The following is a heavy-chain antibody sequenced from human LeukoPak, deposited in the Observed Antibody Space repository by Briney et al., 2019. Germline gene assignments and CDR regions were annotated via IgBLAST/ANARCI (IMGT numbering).Heavy chain of an antibody. CDR2: SYYSGST. D-gene: IGHD5-18*01. Sequence: SETLSLTCTVSGGSISGYYWSWIRQPPGKGLEWIGYSYYSGSTNYNPSLKSRVTISVDTSKNQFSLKLSSVTAADTAVYYCARGGSAMALGYWGQGTLVTVSS. CDR3: ARGGSAMALGY. J-gene: IGHJ4*02. V-gene: IGHV4-59*01. CDR1: GGSISGYY.